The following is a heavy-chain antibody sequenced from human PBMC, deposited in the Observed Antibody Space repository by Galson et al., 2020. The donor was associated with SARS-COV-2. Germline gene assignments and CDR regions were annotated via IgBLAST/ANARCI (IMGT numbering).Heavy chain of an antibody. CDR2: IKQDGSEK. J-gene: IGHJ6*02. D-gene: IGHD2-15*01. CDR3: ARDGRAAWYYYYYYGMDV. CDR1: GFTFSSYW. V-gene: IGHV3-7*01. Sequence: LSLTCAASGFTFSSYWMSWVRQAPGKGLEWVANIKQDGSEKYYVDSVKGRFTISRDNAKNSLYLQMNSLRAEDTAVYYCARDGRAAWYYYYYYGMDVWGQGTTVTVSS.